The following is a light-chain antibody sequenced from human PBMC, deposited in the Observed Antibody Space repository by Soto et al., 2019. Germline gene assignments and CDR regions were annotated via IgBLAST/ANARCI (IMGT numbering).Light chain of an antibody. CDR1: TGAVTNGHY. CDR3: LLSYNGHYV. CDR2: DTT. V-gene: IGLV7-46*01. Sequence: QSLVSQERSLSLSPGWAVALTCGSSTGAVTNGHYPYWFQQKPGQAPRTLIYDTTNRHSWTPARFSGSLLGGKAALTLSGAQPEDEAEYYCLLSYNGHYVFGTGTKVTVL. J-gene: IGLJ1*01.